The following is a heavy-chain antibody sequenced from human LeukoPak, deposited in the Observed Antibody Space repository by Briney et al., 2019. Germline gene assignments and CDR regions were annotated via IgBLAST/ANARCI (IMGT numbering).Heavy chain of an antibody. CDR2: IWYEGSNK. Sequence: PGRSLRLSCAASVFTFCSYGMHCVREAPGKGVECVADIWYEGSNKYYADSVKGPFTISRDNSKNTLYMQLNSLRAEDTAVYYCARAMGVGGLQYFDWLGGGDFDYWGQGTLVTVSS. CDR3: ARAMGVGGLQYFDWLGGGDFDY. V-gene: IGHV3-33*01. CDR1: VFTFCSYG. D-gene: IGHD3-9*01. J-gene: IGHJ4*02.